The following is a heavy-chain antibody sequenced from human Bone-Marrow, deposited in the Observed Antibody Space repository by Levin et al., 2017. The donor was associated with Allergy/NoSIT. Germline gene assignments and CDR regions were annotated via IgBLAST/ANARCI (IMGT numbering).Heavy chain of an antibody. V-gene: IGHV3-30*18. Sequence: GGSLRLSCAASGFTFSSYGMHWVRQAPGKGLEWVAVISYDGSNKYYADSVKGRFTISRDNSKNTLYLQMNSLRAEDTAVYYCAKDKVVAAAADNWFDPWGQGTLVTVSS. J-gene: IGHJ5*02. CDR3: AKDKVVAAAADNWFDP. D-gene: IGHD6-13*01. CDR1: GFTFSSYG. CDR2: ISYDGSNK.